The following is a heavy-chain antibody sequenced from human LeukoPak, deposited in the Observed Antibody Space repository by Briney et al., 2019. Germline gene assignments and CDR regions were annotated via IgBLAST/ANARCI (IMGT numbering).Heavy chain of an antibody. D-gene: IGHD3-16*01. CDR3: ARDLTAYFDY. CDR2: IYSGGST. CDR1: GFTFSSYE. Sequence: PGGSLRLSCAASGFTFSSYEMNWVRQAPGKGLEWVSVIYSGGSTYYADSVKGRFTISRDNSKKPLYLQMNSLRAEDTAVYYCARDLTAYFDYWGQGTLVTVSS. V-gene: IGHV3-66*01. J-gene: IGHJ4*02.